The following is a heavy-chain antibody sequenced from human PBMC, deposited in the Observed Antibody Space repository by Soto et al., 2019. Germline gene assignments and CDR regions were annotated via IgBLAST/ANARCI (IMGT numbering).Heavy chain of an antibody. D-gene: IGHD3-10*01. Sequence: GESLKISCKGSGYSFTSYWIGWVRQMPGKGLEWMGIIYPGDSDTRYSPSFQGQVTISADKSISTAYLQWSSLKASDTAMYYCARQPVRYIYGFYYYYYGMDVWGQGTTVTVSS. CDR1: GYSFTSYW. CDR3: ARQPVRYIYGFYYYYYGMDV. CDR2: IYPGDSDT. J-gene: IGHJ6*02. V-gene: IGHV5-51*01.